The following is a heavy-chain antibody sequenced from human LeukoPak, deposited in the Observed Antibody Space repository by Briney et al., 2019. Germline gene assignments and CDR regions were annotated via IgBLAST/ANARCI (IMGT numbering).Heavy chain of an antibody. V-gene: IGHV4-59*01. CDR3: ARVPDILTGYYESDAFDI. CDR1: GGSISSYY. Sequence: SETLSLTCTVSGGSISSYYWSWIRQPPGKGLEWIGYIYYSGSTNYNPSLKSRVTISVDTSKNQFSLKLSSVTAADTAVYYCARVPDILTGYYESDAFDIWGQGTMVTVSS. J-gene: IGHJ3*02. CDR2: IYYSGST. D-gene: IGHD3-9*01.